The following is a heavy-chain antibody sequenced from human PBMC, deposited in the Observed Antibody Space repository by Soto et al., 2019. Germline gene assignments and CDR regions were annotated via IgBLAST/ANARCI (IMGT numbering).Heavy chain of an antibody. Sequence: QVQLVQSGAEVKKPGASVKVSCKASGYTFTSYALHWVRQAPGQRLEWMGWINAGNGNTKYSQKFQGRVTLTRDTSASTAYMELNSLRSADTSVYYCARVPLLPTVTTVYHGMDVWGQGTTVTVSS. CDR3: ARVPLLPTVTTVYHGMDV. V-gene: IGHV1-3*01. D-gene: IGHD4-17*01. J-gene: IGHJ6*02. CDR2: INAGNGNT. CDR1: GYTFTSYA.